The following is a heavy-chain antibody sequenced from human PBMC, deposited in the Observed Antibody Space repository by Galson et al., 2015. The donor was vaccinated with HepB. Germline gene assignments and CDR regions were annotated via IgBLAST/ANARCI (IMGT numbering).Heavy chain of an antibody. J-gene: IGHJ4*02. V-gene: IGHV1-2*06. CDR1: GYTFTGYY. CDR2: INPNSGGT. D-gene: IGHD6-19*01. Sequence: SVKVSCKASGYTFTGYYIHWVRQAPGQGLEWMGRINPNSGGTNYAQKFQGRVTMTRDTSASTAYMELSSLRSEDTAVYYCARSSSGWYEDYWGQGTLVTVSS. CDR3: ARSSSGWYEDY.